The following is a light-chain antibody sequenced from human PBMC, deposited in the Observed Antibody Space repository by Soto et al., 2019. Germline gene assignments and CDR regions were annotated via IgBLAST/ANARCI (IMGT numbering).Light chain of an antibody. CDR2: AAS. CDR1: QIISGY. J-gene: IGKJ1*01. Sequence: DIEVTQSPSSLSSSIGDIITITCGASQIISGYLDWYQQKPGKAPRLLINAASNWQSGVPSRFRGSGSETDFTLTITRLQPEDFATYYCQQSYSTPWTFGQGTKVDIK. V-gene: IGKV1-39*01. CDR3: QQSYSTPWT.